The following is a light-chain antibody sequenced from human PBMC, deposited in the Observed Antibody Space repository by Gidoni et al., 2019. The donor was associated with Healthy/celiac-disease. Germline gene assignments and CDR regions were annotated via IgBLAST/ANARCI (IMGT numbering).Light chain of an antibody. V-gene: IGLV2-11*01. CDR2: DVS. CDR1: SSDVGGYNY. CDR3: CSYAGSYIQ. Sequence: QSALTQPRSVSASPGQSVTISCTGTSSDVGGYNYVSWYQQHPGKAPKLMIYDVSKRPSGVPDRFSGSKSGNTASLTISGLQAEDEADYYCCSYAGSYIQFGGGTKLTVL. J-gene: IGLJ3*02.